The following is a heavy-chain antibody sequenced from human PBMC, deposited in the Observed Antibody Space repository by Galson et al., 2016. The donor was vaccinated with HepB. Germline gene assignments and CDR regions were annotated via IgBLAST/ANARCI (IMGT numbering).Heavy chain of an antibody. V-gene: IGHV1-69*13. CDR3: ARGPGTTFIVPAYTI. CDR1: GDSFSSYA. Sequence: SVKVSCKASGDSFSSYAISWVQQAPGQGLEWMGGIIPILGTANYAQKFQGRVMIIADESARTAYMELSSLRSEDTAVYYCARGPGTTFIVPAYTIWGQGTMVTVSS. J-gene: IGHJ3*02. CDR2: IIPILGTA. D-gene: IGHD2/OR15-2a*01.